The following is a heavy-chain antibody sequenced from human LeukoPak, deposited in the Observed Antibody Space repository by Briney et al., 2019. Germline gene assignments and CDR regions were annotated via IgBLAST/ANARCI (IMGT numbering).Heavy chain of an antibody. CDR3: ARVKVATITYYYYYYGMDV. CDR2: IIPIFGTA. V-gene: IGHV1-69*13. CDR1: GGTFSSYA. Sequence: SVKVSCKASGGTFSSYAISWVRQAPGQGLEWMGGIIPIFGTANYAQKFQGRVAITADESTSTAYMELSSLRSEDTAVYYCARVKVATITYYYYYYGMDVWGQGTTVTVSS. J-gene: IGHJ6*02. D-gene: IGHD5-12*01.